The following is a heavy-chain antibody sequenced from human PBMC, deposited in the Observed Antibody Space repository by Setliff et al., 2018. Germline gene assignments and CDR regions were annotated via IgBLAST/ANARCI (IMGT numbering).Heavy chain of an antibody. D-gene: IGHD6-19*01. CDR2: TYPRDSDT. CDR1: GYSFSDYW. J-gene: IGHJ4*02. CDR3: AVGITVSIFDF. Sequence: PGESLKISCQASGYSFSDYWIGWVRHMPGTGLEWMGITYPRDSDTVYSPSFQGQVIISVDKSINTAYLHWSSLKASDTAVYYCAVGITVSIFDFWGQGTLVTVSS. V-gene: IGHV5-51*01.